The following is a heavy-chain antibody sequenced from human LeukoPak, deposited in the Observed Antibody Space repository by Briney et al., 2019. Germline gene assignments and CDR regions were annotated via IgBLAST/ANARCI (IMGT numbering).Heavy chain of an antibody. CDR2: ISYDGSNK. CDR1: GFAFSSYA. D-gene: IGHD2-15*01. J-gene: IGHJ4*02. CDR3: VRDNPRCCGVVPVNIDDF. Sequence: GGSLRLSCAASGFAFSSYAMHWVRQAPGKGLEWVAVISYDGSNKYYADSVKGRFTISRDNSYNTVSLQMNSLRAEDTAVYYCVRDNPRCCGVVPVNIDDFWGQGTLVTVSS. V-gene: IGHV3-30-3*01.